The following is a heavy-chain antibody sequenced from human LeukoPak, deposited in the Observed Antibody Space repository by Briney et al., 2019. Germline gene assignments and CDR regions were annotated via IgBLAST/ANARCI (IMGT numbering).Heavy chain of an antibody. Sequence: ASVKVSCKTSGYTFTSLYIHWVRQAPGQGLEWMGTINPSDGITIYAQNFQGAVTMTRDTSTSTVYMQLSSLRSEDTAVYYCARAVPYSTKAYFDYWGQGTLVTVSS. J-gene: IGHJ4*02. CDR3: ARAVPYSTKAYFDY. V-gene: IGHV1-46*01. CDR2: INPSDGIT. D-gene: IGHD5-24*01. CDR1: GYTFTSLY.